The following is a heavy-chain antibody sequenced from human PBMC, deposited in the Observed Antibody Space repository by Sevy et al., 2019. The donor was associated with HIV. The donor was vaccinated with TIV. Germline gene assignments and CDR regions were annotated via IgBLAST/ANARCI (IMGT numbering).Heavy chain of an antibody. V-gene: IGHV3-30*03. CDR2: ISNDGSKT. D-gene: IGHD1-26*01. CDR3: ASLIEGGHTHLFDF. Sequence: GGSLRLSCAVSGFPFSDYQMHWVRQAPGKGLEWLAVISNDGSKTYSVDSVKGRFTFSRDNSKNTLYLHMNSLRAEDTALYYCASLIEGGHTHLFDFRGQGILVTVSS. J-gene: IGHJ4*02. CDR1: GFPFSDYQ.